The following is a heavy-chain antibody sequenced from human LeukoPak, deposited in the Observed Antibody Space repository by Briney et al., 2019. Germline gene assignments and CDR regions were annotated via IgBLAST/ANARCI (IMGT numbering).Heavy chain of an antibody. D-gene: IGHD1-26*01. Sequence: GGSLRLSCAASGFTFSSYGMSWVRQAPGKGLEWVSAISGSGGSTYYADSVKGRFTISRDNSKNTLYLQMNSLRAEDTAVYYCAKSGKDLHSGSYYEVLSPYYYYYYMDVWGKGTTVTISS. CDR2: ISGSGGST. CDR1: GFTFSSYG. CDR3: AKSGKDLHSGSYYEVLSPYYYYYYMDV. V-gene: IGHV3-23*01. J-gene: IGHJ6*03.